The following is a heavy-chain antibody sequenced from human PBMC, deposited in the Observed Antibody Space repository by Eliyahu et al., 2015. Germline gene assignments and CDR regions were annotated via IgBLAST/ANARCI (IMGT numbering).Heavy chain of an antibody. J-gene: IGHJ4*02. D-gene: IGHD2-2*01. CDR3: ARFSLCSSTSCYAYFDY. V-gene: IGHV1-69*01. CDR2: IIPIFGTA. Sequence: QVQLVQSGAEVKKPGSSVKVSCKASGGXFXSYAISWVRQAPGQGLEWMGGIIPIFGTANYAQKFQGRVTITADESTSTAYMELSSLRSEDTAVYYCARFSLCSSTSCYAYFDYWGQGTLVTVSS. CDR1: GGXFXSYA.